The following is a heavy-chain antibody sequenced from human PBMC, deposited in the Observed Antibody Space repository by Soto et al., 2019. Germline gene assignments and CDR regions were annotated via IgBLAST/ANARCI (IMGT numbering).Heavy chain of an antibody. V-gene: IGHV3-66*01. D-gene: IGHD3-16*01. CDR3: ARDPWAADY. J-gene: IGHJ4*01. CDR1: GFTVSTKY. CDR2: IYSGGST. Sequence: EVQLVEFGGGLVQPGGSLRLSCAASGFTVSTKYMSWVRQAPGKGLEWVSVIYSGGSTFYADSVRGRFTISRDNSKNTVNLQMNSLRAEDTAVYYCARDPWAADYWGHESLVTVSS.